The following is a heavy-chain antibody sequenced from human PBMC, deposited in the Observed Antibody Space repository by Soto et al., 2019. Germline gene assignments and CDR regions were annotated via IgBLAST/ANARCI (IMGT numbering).Heavy chain of an antibody. CDR2: IIPIFGAA. V-gene: IGHV1-69*13. J-gene: IGHJ6*02. CDR1: GGTFNTYA. D-gene: IGHD1-20*01. Sequence: SVKVSCKTSGGTFNTYAISWVRQAPGQGLEWMGGIIPIFGAANYAQNFQGRVTITADESTSTAYMELSSLRSEDTAVYYCARAKARVTGATSPFYYYGMDVWGQGTTVTVS. CDR3: ARAKARVTGATSPFYYYGMDV.